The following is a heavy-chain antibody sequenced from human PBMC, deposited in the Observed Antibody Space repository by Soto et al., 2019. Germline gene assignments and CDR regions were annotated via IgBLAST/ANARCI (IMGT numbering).Heavy chain of an antibody. CDR1: GGSISSGGYY. CDR3: ARDFTTAARGWFDP. CDR2: VYYGGST. J-gene: IGHJ5*02. D-gene: IGHD1-1*01. Sequence: QVQLQESGPGLVKPSQTLSLTCTVSGGSISSGGYYWSWIRQHPGKGLEWIGYVYYGGSTYYNPSLKSRVTISVDTSKNQFSLKLSSVTAADTAVYYCARDFTTAARGWFDPWGQGTLVTVSS. V-gene: IGHV4-31*03.